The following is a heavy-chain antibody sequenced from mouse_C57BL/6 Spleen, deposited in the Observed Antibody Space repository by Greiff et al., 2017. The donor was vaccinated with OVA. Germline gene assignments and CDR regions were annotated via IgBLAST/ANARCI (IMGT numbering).Heavy chain of an antibody. CDR3: ARLLYDYVPVSYWYFDV. CDR2: IRNKANGYTT. Sequence: EVKLMESGGGLVQPGGSLSLSCAASGFTFTDYYMSWVRQPPGKALEWLGFIRNKANGYTTEYSASVKGRFTISRDNSQSILYLQMNALRAEDSATYYCARLLYDYVPVSYWYFDVWGTGTTVTVSS. CDR1: GFTFTDYY. J-gene: IGHJ1*03. D-gene: IGHD2-4*01. V-gene: IGHV7-3*01.